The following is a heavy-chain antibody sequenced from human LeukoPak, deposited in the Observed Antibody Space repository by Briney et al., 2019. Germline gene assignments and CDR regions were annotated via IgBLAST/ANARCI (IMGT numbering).Heavy chain of an antibody. V-gene: IGHV1-8*02. CDR1: GGTFSSYA. Sequence: ASVKVSCKASGGTFSSYAISWVRQAAGQGLEWMAWMTPKTGNSGYAQKFQGRVTLTRDTSTDTAYMELSNLGSEDTAVYYCARKTCTTTSCLHPWGQGTLVTVSS. CDR2: MTPKTGNS. J-gene: IGHJ5*02. CDR3: ARKTCTTTSCLHP. D-gene: IGHD2-2*01.